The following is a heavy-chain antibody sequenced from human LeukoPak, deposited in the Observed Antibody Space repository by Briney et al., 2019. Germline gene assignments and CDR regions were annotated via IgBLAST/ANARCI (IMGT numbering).Heavy chain of an antibody. J-gene: IGHJ4*02. D-gene: IGHD6-13*01. CDR2: IKSKTDGGTT. V-gene: IGHV3-15*01. CDR1: GFIFSNAW. Sequence: GGSLRLSCAASGFIFSNAWISWFRQAPGKGLEWVGRIKSKTDGGTTDYAAPVKGRFTISRDDSKNTLYLQMNSLKTEDTAVYYCTTRIAAVEKRYYFDYWGQGTLVTVSS. CDR3: TTRIAAVEKRYYFDY.